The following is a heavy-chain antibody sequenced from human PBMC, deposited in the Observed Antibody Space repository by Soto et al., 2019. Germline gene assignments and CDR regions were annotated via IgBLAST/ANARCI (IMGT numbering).Heavy chain of an antibody. CDR3: ARLRDYGDYVDAFDI. J-gene: IGHJ3*02. V-gene: IGHV3-11*06. CDR1: GFTFSDYY. CDR2: ISSSSSYT. D-gene: IGHD4-17*01. Sequence: LRLSCAASGFTFSDYYMSWIRQAPGKGLEWVSYISSSSSYTNYADSVKGRFTISRDNAKNSLYLQMNSLRAEDTAVYYCARLRDYGDYVDAFDIWGQGTMVTVSS.